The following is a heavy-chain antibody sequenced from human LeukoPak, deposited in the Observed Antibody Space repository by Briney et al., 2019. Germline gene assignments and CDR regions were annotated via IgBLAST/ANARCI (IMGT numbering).Heavy chain of an antibody. J-gene: IGHJ4*02. CDR3: ARVLRRDYGGNPLDY. V-gene: IGHV3-66*01. Sequence: QSGGSLRLSCAASGFTVSSNYMSWVRQAPGKGLEWVSVIYSGGSTYYADSVKGRFTISRDNSKNTLYLQMNSLRAEDTAVYYCARVLRRDYGGNPLDYWGQGTLVTVSS. D-gene: IGHD4-23*01. CDR1: GFTVSSNY. CDR2: IYSGGST.